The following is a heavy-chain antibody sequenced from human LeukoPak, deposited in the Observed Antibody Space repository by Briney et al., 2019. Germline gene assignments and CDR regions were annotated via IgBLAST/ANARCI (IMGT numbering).Heavy chain of an antibody. Sequence: GGSLRPSCTSSGFILSSFAMSWVRQAPGKGLEWVSSISSPGGNTYYADSVKGRFTISRDNSKNALYLQMNSLRAEDTAVYYCAKTRNGYTTEYLHHWGQGTLVTVSS. CDR2: ISSPGGNT. D-gene: IGHD5-24*01. CDR3: AKTRNGYTTEYLHH. J-gene: IGHJ1*01. V-gene: IGHV3-23*01. CDR1: GFILSSFA.